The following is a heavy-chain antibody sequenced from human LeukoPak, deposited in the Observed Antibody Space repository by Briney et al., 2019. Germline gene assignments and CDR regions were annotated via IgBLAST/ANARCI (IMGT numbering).Heavy chain of an antibody. V-gene: IGHV3-23*01. Sequence: GGSLRLSCAASGFTFSSYGMSWVRQAPGKGLEWVSAISGSGGSTYYADSVKGRFTISRDNSKNTLYLQMNSLRAEDTAVYYCAKGSNYDKKSGAFDIWGQGTMVTVSS. J-gene: IGHJ3*02. CDR2: ISGSGGST. D-gene: IGHD3-9*01. CDR3: AKGSNYDKKSGAFDI. CDR1: GFTFSSYG.